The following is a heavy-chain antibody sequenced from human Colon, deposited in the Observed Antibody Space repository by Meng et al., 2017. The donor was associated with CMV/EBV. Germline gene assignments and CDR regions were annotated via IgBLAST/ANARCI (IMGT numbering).Heavy chain of an antibody. Sequence: ESSFNRRTCGIARVREGPGEGLEWVAFVDNDGSEIYYADSVEGRFTISRDNSKNALSLQMTGPRAEDAAVYYCAKNFLGNFGGMDVWGQGTTVTVSS. CDR3: AKNFLGNFGGMDV. CDR2: VDNDGSEI. J-gene: IGHJ6*02. CDR1: SFNRRTCG. D-gene: IGHD1-1*01. V-gene: IGHV3-30*02.